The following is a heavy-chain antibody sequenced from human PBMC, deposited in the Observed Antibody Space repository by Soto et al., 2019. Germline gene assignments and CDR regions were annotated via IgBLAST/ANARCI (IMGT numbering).Heavy chain of an antibody. CDR1: GFTFSSYE. CDR3: ARTGYCRSTSCYPLTFDP. CDR2: ISSSGSTI. Sequence: PGGSLRLSCAASGFTFSSYEMNWVRQAPGKGLEWVSYISSSGSTIYYADSVKGRFTISRDNAKNSLYLQMNSLRAEDTAVYYCARTGYCRSTSCYPLTFDPWGQGTLVTVSS. V-gene: IGHV3-48*03. J-gene: IGHJ5*02. D-gene: IGHD2-2*01.